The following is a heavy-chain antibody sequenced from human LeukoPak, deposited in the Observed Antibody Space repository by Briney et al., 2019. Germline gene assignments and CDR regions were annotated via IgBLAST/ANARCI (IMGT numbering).Heavy chain of an antibody. CDR3: ANRGSSGSYYMFDY. D-gene: IGHD1-26*01. J-gene: IGHJ4*02. CDR2: IYTSGST. V-gene: IGHV4-4*07. Sequence: SETLSLTCTVSGGSISSYYWSWIRQPAGKGLEWIGRIYTSGSTNYNPSLKSRVTMSVDTSKNQFSLKLSSVTAADTAVYYCANRGSSGSYYMFDYWGQGTLVTVSS. CDR1: GGSISSYY.